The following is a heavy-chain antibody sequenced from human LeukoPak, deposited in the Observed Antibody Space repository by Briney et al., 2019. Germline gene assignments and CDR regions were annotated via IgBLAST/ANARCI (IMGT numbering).Heavy chain of an antibody. Sequence: SETLSLTCTVSGGSISSYYWSWIRQPAGKGLESIGHISTSGSTNYNPSLKSRVTMSVDTSKNQFSLKLSSVTAADTAVYYCARVYGSGYDFRGAFDIWDQGTMVTVSS. J-gene: IGHJ3*02. CDR1: GGSISSYY. D-gene: IGHD5-12*01. V-gene: IGHV4-4*07. CDR3: ARVYGSGYDFRGAFDI. CDR2: ISTSGST.